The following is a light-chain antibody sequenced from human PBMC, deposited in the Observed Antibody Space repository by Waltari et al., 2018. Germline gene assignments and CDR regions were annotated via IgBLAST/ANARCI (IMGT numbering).Light chain of an antibody. CDR2: GAS. V-gene: IGKV3-15*01. CDR3: QQYTTRPLT. Sequence: EIVMTQSPGTLSVSPGEGATLSCRASQSVSSKVAWYQQRPGQAPMLLIFGASTRAPGIPSRFSGSESGAEFTLTISRLQSEDSGVYFCQQYTTRPLTFGGGTKVEI. CDR1: QSVSSK. J-gene: IGKJ4*01.